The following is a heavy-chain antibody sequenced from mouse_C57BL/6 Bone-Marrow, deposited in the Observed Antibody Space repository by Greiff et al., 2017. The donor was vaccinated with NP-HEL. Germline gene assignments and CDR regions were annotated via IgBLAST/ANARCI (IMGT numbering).Heavy chain of an antibody. CDR3: ARKGGLTGTGY. J-gene: IGHJ2*01. CDR1: GYTFTSYG. CDR2: IYPRSGNT. V-gene: IGHV1-81*01. D-gene: IGHD4-1*01. Sequence: VQLQESGAELARPGASVKLSCKASGYTFTSYGISWVKQRTGQGLEWIGEIYPRSGNTYYNEKFKGKATLTADKSSSTAYMELRSLTSEDSAVYFCARKGGLTGTGYWGQGTTLTVSS.